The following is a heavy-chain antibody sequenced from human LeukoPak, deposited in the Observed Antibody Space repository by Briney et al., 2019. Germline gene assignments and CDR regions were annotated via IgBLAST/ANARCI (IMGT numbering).Heavy chain of an antibody. V-gene: IGHV4-4*07. CDR3: ARDRIVGATLDYFDY. Sequence: PSETLSLTCTVSGGSISSYYWSWIRQPAGKGLEWIGRIYTSGSTNYNPSLKSRVTMTVDTSKNQFSLKLSSLTAADTAVYYCARDRIVGATLDYFDYWGQGTLVTVSS. J-gene: IGHJ4*02. D-gene: IGHD1-26*01. CDR2: IYTSGST. CDR1: GGSISSYY.